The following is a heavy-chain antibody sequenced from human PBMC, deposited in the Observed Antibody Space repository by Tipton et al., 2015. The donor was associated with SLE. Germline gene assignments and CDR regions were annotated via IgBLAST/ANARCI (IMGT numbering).Heavy chain of an antibody. CDR2: KFSSGNT. V-gene: IGHV4-59*08. Sequence: GLVKPSETLSLICTVSGGSVINYYWSWIRQSPGKKLEWIGYKFSSGNTIPNPSLKSRVTISVDTPKNQFSLNLTSVTAADTAVYYCATFRDVVQGVIGAFNIWGQGTMVTVSS. J-gene: IGHJ3*02. D-gene: IGHD3-10*01. CDR3: ATFRDVVQGVIGAFNI. CDR1: GGSVINYY.